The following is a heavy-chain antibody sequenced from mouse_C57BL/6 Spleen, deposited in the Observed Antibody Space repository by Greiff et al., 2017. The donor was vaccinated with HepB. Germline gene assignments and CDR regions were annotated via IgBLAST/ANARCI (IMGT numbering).Heavy chain of an antibody. J-gene: IGHJ4*01. V-gene: IGHV1-50*01. CDR3: ARTYYYGSSRYYAMDY. D-gene: IGHD1-1*01. CDR2: IDPSDSYT. CDR1: GYTFTSYW. Sequence: QVQLQQPGAELVKPGASVKLSCKASGYTFTSYWMQWVKQRPGQGLEWIGEIDPSDSYTNYNQKFKGKATLTVDTSSSTAYMQLSSLTSEDSAVYYCARTYYYGSSRYYAMDYWGQGTSVTVSS.